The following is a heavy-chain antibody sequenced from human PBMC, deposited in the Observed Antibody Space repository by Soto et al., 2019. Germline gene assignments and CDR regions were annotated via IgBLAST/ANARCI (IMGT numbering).Heavy chain of an antibody. V-gene: IGHV3-23*01. D-gene: IGHD6-13*01. CDR1: GFTFSSYA. Sequence: PVGSLRLSCAASGFTFSSYAMSWVRQAPGKGLEWVSAISGSGGSTYYADSVKGRFTISRDNSKNTLYLQMNSLRAEDTAVYYCAKDGIAAAGPPYYFDYWGQGTLVTVSS. CDR2: ISGSGGST. CDR3: AKDGIAAAGPPYYFDY. J-gene: IGHJ4*02.